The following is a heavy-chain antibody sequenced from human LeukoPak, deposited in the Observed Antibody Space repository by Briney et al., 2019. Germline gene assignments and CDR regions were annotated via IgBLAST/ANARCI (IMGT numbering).Heavy chain of an antibody. CDR2: INHSGST. CDR3: ARHYYDSTTPFDP. D-gene: IGHD3-22*01. V-gene: IGHV4-39*07. CDR1: GGSISSSSYY. J-gene: IGHJ5*02. Sequence: SETLSLTCTVSGGSISSSSYYWSWIRQPPGKGLEWIGEINHSGSTNYNPSLKSRVTISVDTSKNQFSLKLSSVTAADTAVYYCARHYYDSTTPFDPWGQGTLVTVSS.